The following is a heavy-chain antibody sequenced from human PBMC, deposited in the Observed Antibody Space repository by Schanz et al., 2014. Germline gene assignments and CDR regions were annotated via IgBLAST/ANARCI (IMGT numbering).Heavy chain of an antibody. CDR2: INPGPGGA. V-gene: IGHV1-2*06. CDR3: ARGMSGYDCPDL. CDR1: GSTFTGHY. Sequence: QIQLVQSGPEVKEPGASVMVSCKASGSTFTGHYIQWVRQAPGQGLEWMGRINPGPGGATYAQNFRARVPMTRDTSITTAYMELSTLGSADTAVYYCARGMSGYDCPDLWGQGTLVTVSS. D-gene: IGHD5-12*01. J-gene: IGHJ5*02.